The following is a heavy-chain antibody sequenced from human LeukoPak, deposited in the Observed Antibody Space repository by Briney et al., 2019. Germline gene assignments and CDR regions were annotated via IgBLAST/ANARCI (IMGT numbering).Heavy chain of an antibody. D-gene: IGHD6-13*01. CDR3: ARDSLGGPPSAAAADYNWFDP. CDR2: IIPIFGTA. J-gene: IGHJ5*02. CDR1: GYTFTSYG. V-gene: IGHV1-69*13. Sequence: GASVKVSCKASGYTFTSYGISWVRQAPGQGLEWMGGIIPIFGTANYAQKFQGRVTITADESTSTAYMELSSLRSEDTAVYYCARDSLGGPPSAAAADYNWFDPWGQGTLVTVSS.